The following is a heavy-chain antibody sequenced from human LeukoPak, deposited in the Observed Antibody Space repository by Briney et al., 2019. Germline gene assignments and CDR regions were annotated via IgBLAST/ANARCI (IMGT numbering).Heavy chain of an antibody. CDR2: INPNSGGT. CDR3: ARQDYSGNLGFDP. D-gene: IGHD4-23*01. CDR1: GYTLTGYY. V-gene: IGHV1-2*02. J-gene: IGHJ5*02. Sequence: AASVKVSCKASGYTLTGYYMHWVRQAPGHGLGWMGWINPNSGGTNYAQKFQGRVTMTRDTSISTTYMELSRLRSDDTAVYYCARQDYSGNLGFDPWGQGALVTASS.